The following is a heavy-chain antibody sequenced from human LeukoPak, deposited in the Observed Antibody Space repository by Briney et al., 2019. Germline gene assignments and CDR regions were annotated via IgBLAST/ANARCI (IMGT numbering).Heavy chain of an antibody. V-gene: IGHV4-34*01. CDR1: GGSFSGYY. Sequence: ASETLSLTCAVYGGSFSGYYWSWIRQPPGKGLEWIGEINHSGSTNYNPSLKSRVTISVDTSKNQFSLKLSSVTAADTAVYYCARGCSSTSCRSPHPARAWGQGTLVTVSS. CDR2: INHSGST. CDR3: ARGCSSTSCRSPHPARA. D-gene: IGHD2-2*01. J-gene: IGHJ4*02.